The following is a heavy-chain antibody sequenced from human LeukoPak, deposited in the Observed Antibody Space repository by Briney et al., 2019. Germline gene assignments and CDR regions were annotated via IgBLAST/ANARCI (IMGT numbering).Heavy chain of an antibody. V-gene: IGHV4-38-2*02. CDR1: GYSISSGYY. CDR3: ASRGVVKTWIQLWADAFDI. CDR2: IYHSGST. Sequence: SETLSLTCTVSGYSISSGYYWGWIRQPPGKGLEWIGSIYHSGSTYYNPSLKSRVTISVDTSKNQFSLKLSSVTAADTAVYYCASRGVVKTWIQLWADAFDIWGQGTMVTVSS. D-gene: IGHD5-18*01. J-gene: IGHJ3*02.